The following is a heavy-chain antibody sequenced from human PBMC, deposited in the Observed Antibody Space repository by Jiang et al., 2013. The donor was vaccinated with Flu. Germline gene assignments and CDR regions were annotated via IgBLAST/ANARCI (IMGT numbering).Heavy chain of an antibody. Sequence: SGGSISSSSYYWGWIRQPPGKGLEWIGSIYYSGSTYYNPSLKSRVTISVDTSKNQFSLKLSSVTAADTAVYYCARLLLVVVVTAPLYYFDYWGQGTLVTVSS. V-gene: IGHV4-39*01. CDR1: GGSISSSSYY. J-gene: IGHJ4*02. CDR3: ARLLLVVVVTAPLYYFDY. D-gene: IGHD2-21*02. CDR2: IYYSGST.